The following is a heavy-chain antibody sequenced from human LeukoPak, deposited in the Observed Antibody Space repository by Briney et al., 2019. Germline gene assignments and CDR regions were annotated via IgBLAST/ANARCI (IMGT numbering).Heavy chain of an antibody. CDR1: GGSFSNYY. CDR3: ARQPRSSVVVVVAAIGD. V-gene: IGHV4-34*01. D-gene: IGHD2-15*01. Sequence: SETLSLTCAVYGGSFSNYYWSWIRQPPGKGLEWIGEIKHSGSTYYNPSLKSRVTISVDTSKNQFSLKLSSVTAADTAVYYCARQPRSSVVVVVAAIGDWGQGTLVTVSS. J-gene: IGHJ4*02. CDR2: IKHSGST.